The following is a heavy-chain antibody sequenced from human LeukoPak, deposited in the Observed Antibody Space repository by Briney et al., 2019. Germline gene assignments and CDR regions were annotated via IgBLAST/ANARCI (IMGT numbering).Heavy chain of an antibody. CDR1: EFTFNNYC. D-gene: IGHD3-10*01. J-gene: IGHJ6*02. V-gene: IGHV3-21*01. Sequence: GGSLRLSCAVSEFTFNNYCMNWVRQAPGKGLEWVSSIYSSSSYIYYADSVKGRFTISRDNAKSSLYLQMNSLRAEDTAVYYCARAWLTGGSYYAMDVWGQGTTVTVSS. CDR3: ARAWLTGGSYYAMDV. CDR2: IYSSSSYI.